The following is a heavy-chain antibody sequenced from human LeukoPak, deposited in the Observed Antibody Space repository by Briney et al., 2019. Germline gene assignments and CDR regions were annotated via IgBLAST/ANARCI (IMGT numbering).Heavy chain of an antibody. J-gene: IGHJ4*02. V-gene: IGHV3-7*01. Sequence: PGGSLRLSCAASGFTSSSYWMSWVRQAPGKGLEWVANIKQDGSEKYYVDSVKGRFTISRDNAKNSLYLQMNSLRAEDTAVYYCARTYSSSFDYWGQGTLVTVSS. CDR1: GFTSSSYW. CDR2: IKQDGSEK. CDR3: ARTYSSSFDY. D-gene: IGHD6-13*01.